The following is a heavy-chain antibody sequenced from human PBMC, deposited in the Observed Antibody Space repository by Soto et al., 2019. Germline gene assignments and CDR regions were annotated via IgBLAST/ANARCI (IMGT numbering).Heavy chain of an antibody. CDR3: VFWSGLPYFEY. D-gene: IGHD3-3*01. CDR2: ISTFNENT. CDR1: GYTFTTFG. J-gene: IGHJ4*02. Sequence: QVQLLQSGPEVKKPGASVKVSCKASGYTFTTFGISWVRQAPGQGLEWMGWISTFNENTHYAQKFQGRVTLTTDTSTGTAYMEVRSLRSDDTAVDYCVFWSGLPYFEYWGQGTLVTVSS. V-gene: IGHV1-18*01.